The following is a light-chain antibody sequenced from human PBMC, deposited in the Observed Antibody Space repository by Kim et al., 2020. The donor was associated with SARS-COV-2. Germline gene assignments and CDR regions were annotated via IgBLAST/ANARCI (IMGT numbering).Light chain of an antibody. CDR2: GAS. CDR3: QQYGSSYT. J-gene: IGKJ2*01. Sequence: EIVLTQSPGTLSLSLGERATLSCRASQSVGGSYLAWYQQKPGQAPRLLIYGASSRATGIPDRFSGSGSATDLTLTISRLEPEDFAVYYCQQYGSSYTFGQGTKLEI. V-gene: IGKV3-20*01. CDR1: QSVGGSY.